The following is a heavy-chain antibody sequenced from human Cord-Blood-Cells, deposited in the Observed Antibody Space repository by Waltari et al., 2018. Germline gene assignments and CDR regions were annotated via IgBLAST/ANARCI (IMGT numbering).Heavy chain of an antibody. Sequence: QVQLQQWGAGLLKPSETLSLTCAVYGGSFSGSYWCWIRQPPGKGLEWIGEINHSGSTNYNPSLKSRVTISVDTSKNQFSLKLSSVTAADTAVYYCERGRDYGGNVCYGMDVWGQGTTVTVSS. D-gene: IGHD4-17*01. CDR1: GGSFSGSY. V-gene: IGHV4-34*01. CDR2: INHSGST. J-gene: IGHJ6*02. CDR3: ERGRDYGGNVCYGMDV.